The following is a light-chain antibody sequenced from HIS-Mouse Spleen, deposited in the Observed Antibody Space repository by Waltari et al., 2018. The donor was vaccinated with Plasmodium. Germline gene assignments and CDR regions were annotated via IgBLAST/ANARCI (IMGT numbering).Light chain of an antibody. V-gene: IGKV3-20*01. CDR3: QQYGSSPPVT. CDR2: GAS. CDR1: QRVSSN. J-gene: IGKJ3*01. Sequence: EIVMTQSPATLSVSPGERATLSCRASQRVSSNLAWYQQKPGQAPRLLIYGASSRATGIPDRFSGSGSGTDFTLTISRLEPEDFAVYYCQQYGSSPPVTFGPGTKVDIK.